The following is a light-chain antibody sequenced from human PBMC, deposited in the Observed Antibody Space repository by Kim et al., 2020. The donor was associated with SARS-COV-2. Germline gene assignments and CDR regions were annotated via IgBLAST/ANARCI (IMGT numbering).Light chain of an antibody. V-gene: IGLV4-69*01. CDR3: QTWGTGTWV. CDR2: VNSDGSH. CDR1: SGHSSYA. J-gene: IGLJ3*02. Sequence: QLVLTQSPSASASLGSSVKLTCTLNSGHSSYAIAWHQQQPQKGPRYLMKVNSDGSHIKGDGIPDRFSGSSSGAERYLTISSRQTEDEADYYCQTWGTGTWVFGGGTKLTVL.